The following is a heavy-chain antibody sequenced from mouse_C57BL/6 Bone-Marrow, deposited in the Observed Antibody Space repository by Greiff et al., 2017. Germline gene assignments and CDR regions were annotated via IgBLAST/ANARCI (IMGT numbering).Heavy chain of an antibody. J-gene: IGHJ3*01. D-gene: IGHD1-1*01. Sequence: EVQLQQSGAEPVRPGASVKLSCTASGFNIKDDYMHWVKQRPEQGLEWIGWIDPENGDTEYASKFQGKATITADTSSNTAYLQLSSLTSEDTAVYYCTTITTVVAFDYWGQGTLVTVSA. CDR3: TTITTVVAFDY. CDR1: GFNIKDDY. V-gene: IGHV14-4*01. CDR2: IDPENGDT.